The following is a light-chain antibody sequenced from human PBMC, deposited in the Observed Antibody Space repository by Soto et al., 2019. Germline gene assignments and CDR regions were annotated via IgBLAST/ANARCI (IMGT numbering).Light chain of an antibody. V-gene: IGLV2-14*01. J-gene: IGLJ1*01. CDR2: EAT. Sequence: QSVLTQPPSVSGSPGQSITLSCTGTTSDIGASNFVSWYHHLPGRAPKVIIFEATNRPSGPSDRFSGSKAGITASLTISGLQAEDEAGYFCISYKTDDTFVFGTGTKV. CDR3: ISYKTDDTFV. CDR1: TSDIGASNF.